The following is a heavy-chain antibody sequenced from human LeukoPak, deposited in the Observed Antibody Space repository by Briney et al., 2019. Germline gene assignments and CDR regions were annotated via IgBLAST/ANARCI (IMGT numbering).Heavy chain of an antibody. V-gene: IGHV4-59*01. CDR3: ARGNDILTGYFNWFDP. J-gene: IGHJ5*02. CDR2: IYYSGST. CDR1: GGSISSYY. Sequence: PSETLSLTCAVSGGSISSYYWSWIRQPPGKGLEWIGYIYYSGSTNYNPSLKSRATISVDTSKSQFSLKLSSVTAADTAVYYCARGNDILTGYFNWFDPWGQGTLVTVSS. D-gene: IGHD3-9*01.